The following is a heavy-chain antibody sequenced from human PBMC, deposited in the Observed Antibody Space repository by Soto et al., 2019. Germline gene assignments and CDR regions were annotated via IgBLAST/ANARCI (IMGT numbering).Heavy chain of an antibody. CDR3: ARAHYDFWSGYYLQWFDP. D-gene: IGHD3-3*01. V-gene: IGHV1-18*01. CDR1: GYTFTSYG. Sequence: ASVTVSCQASGYTFTSYGISWVRQAPGQGLEWMGWISAYNGNTNYAQKLQGRVTMTTDTSTSTAYMELRSLRSDDTAVYYCARAHYDFWSGYYLQWFDPWGQGTLVTVSS. CDR2: ISAYNGNT. J-gene: IGHJ5*02.